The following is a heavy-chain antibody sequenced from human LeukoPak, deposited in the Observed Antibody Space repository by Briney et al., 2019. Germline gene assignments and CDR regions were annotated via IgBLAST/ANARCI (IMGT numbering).Heavy chain of an antibody. CDR2: VTGRGVGT. Sequence: AGGSLRLSCAASGFTFSSYALAWVRQTPGKGLEWVSAVTGRGVGTHYADSVKGRFTISRDNSKNTMYLQMNSLRAEDTAMYFCGSDPNGDYAGALGYWGRGTLVTVSS. CDR1: GFTFSSYA. V-gene: IGHV3-23*01. CDR3: GSDPNGDYAGALGY. J-gene: IGHJ4*01. D-gene: IGHD4-17*01.